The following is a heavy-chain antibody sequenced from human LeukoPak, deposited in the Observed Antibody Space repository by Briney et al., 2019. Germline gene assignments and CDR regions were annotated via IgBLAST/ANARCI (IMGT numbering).Heavy chain of an antibody. CDR2: IYSGGST. J-gene: IGHJ4*02. D-gene: IGHD2-2*01. Sequence: GGSLRLSCAASGFTVSSNYMSWVRQAPGKGLEWVSVIYSGGSTYYADSVKGRFTISRDNSKNTLYLQMSSLRAEDTAVYYCARGPGYCSSTSCDDYWGQGTLVTVSS. CDR3: ARGPGYCSSTSCDDY. V-gene: IGHV3-53*01. CDR1: GFTVSSNY.